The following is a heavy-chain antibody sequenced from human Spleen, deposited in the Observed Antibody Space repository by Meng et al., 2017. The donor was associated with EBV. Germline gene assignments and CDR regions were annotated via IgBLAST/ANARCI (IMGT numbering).Heavy chain of an antibody. V-gene: IGHV3-53*01. CDR1: GFPFSSTL. Sequence: EWNRGVSCGGLFTPGGSLRLSCAASGFPFSSTLMGWVRQAPGKGLEWVSFIYGGGTKYYPDSVKGRFPISRDNSKNTLYLQMNSLRAEDTAVYYCARGGGVYCSSTSCLDPWGQGTLVTVSS. CDR3: ARGGGVYCSSTSCLDP. J-gene: IGHJ5*02. CDR2: IYGGGTK. D-gene: IGHD2-2*01.